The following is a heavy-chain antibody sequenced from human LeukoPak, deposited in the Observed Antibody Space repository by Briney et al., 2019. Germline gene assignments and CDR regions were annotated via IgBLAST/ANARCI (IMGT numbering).Heavy chain of an antibody. D-gene: IGHD3-3*01. CDR3: ARGGYDFWSGPYYYYMDV. CDR2: IYTSGST. CDR1: GGSISSGSYY. J-gene: IGHJ6*03. V-gene: IGHV4-61*02. Sequence: ASETLSLTCTVSGGSISSGSYYWSWIRQPAGKGLEWIGRIYTSGSTNYNPSLKSRVTISVDTSKNQFSLKLSSVTAADTAVYYCARGGYDFWSGPYYYYMDVWGKGTTVTVSS.